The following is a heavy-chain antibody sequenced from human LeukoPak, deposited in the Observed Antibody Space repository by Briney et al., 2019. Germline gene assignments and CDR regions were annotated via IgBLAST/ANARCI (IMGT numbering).Heavy chain of an antibody. CDR2: ISSSSSYI. V-gene: IGHV3-21*01. CDR1: GFTFGDYG. J-gene: IGHJ4*02. D-gene: IGHD3-22*01. Sequence: GGSLRLSCTTSGFTFGDYGMSWVRQAPGKGLEWVSSISSSSSYIYYADSVKGRFTISRDNAKNSLYLQMNSLRAEDTAVYYCARDLHDSSGYYYEWGDYWGQGTLVTVSS. CDR3: ARDLHDSSGYYYEWGDY.